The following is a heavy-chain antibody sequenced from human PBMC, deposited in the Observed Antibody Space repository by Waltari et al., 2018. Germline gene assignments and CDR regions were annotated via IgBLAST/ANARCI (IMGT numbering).Heavy chain of an antibody. Sequence: EVQLVESGGGLVQPGGSLRLSCAASGFTFSSYEMNWVRQAPGKGLEWVSYISSRGSTIYYADAVKGRFTISRDNAKNSLYLQMNSLRAEDTAVYYCASQRRYTAMVPRAPPGDYWGQGTLVTVSS. V-gene: IGHV3-48*03. D-gene: IGHD5-18*01. CDR1: GFTFSSYE. CDR2: ISSRGSTI. CDR3: ASQRRYTAMVPRAPPGDY. J-gene: IGHJ4*02.